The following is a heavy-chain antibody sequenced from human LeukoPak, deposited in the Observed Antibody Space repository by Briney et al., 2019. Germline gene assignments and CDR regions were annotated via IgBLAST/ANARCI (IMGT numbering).Heavy chain of an antibody. D-gene: IGHD5-24*01. CDR3: AAHGRDGYNWNAFDI. CDR2: TYYSGST. CDR1: GGSISSSSYY. V-gene: IGHV4-39*01. Sequence: KPSETLSLTCTVSGGSISSSSYYWGWIRQPPGKGLEWIGSTYYSGSTYYNPSLKSRVTISVDTSKNQFSLKLSSVTAADTAVYYCAAHGRDGYNWNAFDIWGQGTMVTVSS. J-gene: IGHJ3*02.